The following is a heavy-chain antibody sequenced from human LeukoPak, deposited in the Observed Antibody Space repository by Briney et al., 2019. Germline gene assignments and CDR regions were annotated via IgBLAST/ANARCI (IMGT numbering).Heavy chain of an antibody. CDR3: ARTYIAAAFNWFDP. D-gene: IGHD6-13*01. J-gene: IGHJ5*02. CDR2: INHSGST. V-gene: IGHV4-34*01. CDR1: GGSFSGYY. Sequence: SETLSLTCAVYGGSFSGYYWSWIRQPPGKGLEWIGEINHSGSTNYNPSFKSRVTISVDTSKNQFSLKLSSVTAADTAVYYCARTYIAAAFNWFDPWGQGTLVTVSS.